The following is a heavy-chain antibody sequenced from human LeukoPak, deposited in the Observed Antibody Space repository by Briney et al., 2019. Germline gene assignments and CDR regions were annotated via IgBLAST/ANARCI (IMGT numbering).Heavy chain of an antibody. CDR3: ARRAYGDDSFDY. J-gene: IGHJ4*02. CDR2: ITSGSSPI. Sequence: PGGFLRLSCAASGFTFRSYSMNWVRQAPGKGLEWVSYITSGSSPIYYADSVKGRSTISRDNAKNSLYLQMNSLRDEDTAVYYCARRAYGDDSFDYWGQGTLVTVSS. V-gene: IGHV3-48*02. CDR1: GFTFRSYS. D-gene: IGHD4-17*01.